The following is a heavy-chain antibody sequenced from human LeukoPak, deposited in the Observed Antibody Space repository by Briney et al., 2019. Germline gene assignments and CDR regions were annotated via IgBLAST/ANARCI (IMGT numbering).Heavy chain of an antibody. Sequence: PGRSLRLSCAASGFTFSSYAMHWVRQAPGKGLEWVAVISYDGSNKYYADSVKGRFTISRDDSKNTLYLQMNSLRAEDTAVYYCARGRAVAGTAFDYWGQGTLVTVSS. J-gene: IGHJ4*02. CDR1: GFTFSSYA. CDR3: ARGRAVAGTAFDY. CDR2: ISYDGSNK. D-gene: IGHD6-19*01. V-gene: IGHV3-30-3*01.